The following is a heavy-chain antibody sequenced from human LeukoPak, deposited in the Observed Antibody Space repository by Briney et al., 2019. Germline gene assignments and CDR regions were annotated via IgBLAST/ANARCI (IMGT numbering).Heavy chain of an antibody. D-gene: IGHD4-23*01. V-gene: IGHV4-34*01. CDR2: INHSGST. J-gene: IGHJ4*02. Sequence: SETLSLTCAVYGGSFSGYYWSWIRQPPGKGLEWIGEINHSGSTNYNPSLKSRVTISVDTSKNQFSLKLSPVTAADTAVYYCARRGGVETPFDYWGQGTLVTVSS. CDR3: ARRGGVETPFDY. CDR1: GGSFSGYY.